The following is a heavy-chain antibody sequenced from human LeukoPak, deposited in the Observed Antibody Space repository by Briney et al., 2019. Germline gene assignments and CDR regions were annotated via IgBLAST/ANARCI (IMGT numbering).Heavy chain of an antibody. CDR2: ISAYNGNT. CDR1: GYTFTSYG. D-gene: IGHD2-2*01. V-gene: IGHV1-18*01. CDR3: ARPYCSSTSCQNLYYFDY. J-gene: IGHJ4*02. Sequence: ASVKVSCKASGYTFTSYGISWVRQAPGQGLEWMGWISAYNGNTNYAQKLQGRVTMTTDTSTSTAYMELRSLRSDDTAVYYCARPYCSSTSCQNLYYFDYWGQGTLVTVSS.